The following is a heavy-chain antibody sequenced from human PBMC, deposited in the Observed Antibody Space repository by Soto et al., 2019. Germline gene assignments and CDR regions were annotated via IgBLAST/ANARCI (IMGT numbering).Heavy chain of an antibody. CDR2: LSAYNGNT. D-gene: IGHD3-9*01. V-gene: IGHV1-18*01. CDR1: GYTFTSYG. CDR3: ASGDEIMTGYAVGYLAY. J-gene: IGHJ4*01. Sequence: ASVKVCSEAPGYTFTSYGISWGRQSPGQKLESMRWLSAYNGNTHYPQKLQGRVTMTTDTSTSTAYMELRSLRSDVTAVYYCASGDEIMTGYAVGYLAYWG.